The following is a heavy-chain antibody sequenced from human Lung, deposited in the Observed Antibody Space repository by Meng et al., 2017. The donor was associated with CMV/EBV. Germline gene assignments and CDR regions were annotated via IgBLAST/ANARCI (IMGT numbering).Heavy chain of an antibody. D-gene: IGHD1-14*01. V-gene: IGHV4-39*01. Sequence: RRLHESGPGLVPPSETLPLTGTVSGGSISSSSYYWAWIRQPPGEGLEWIGSVVYSGTTYYTSSLKSRVSISVDTSKNQFSLKLSSVTAADTAVYYCARHHHSPTFDYWGQGTLVTVSS. CDR1: GGSISSSSYY. CDR3: ARHHHSPTFDY. CDR2: VVYSGTT. J-gene: IGHJ4*02.